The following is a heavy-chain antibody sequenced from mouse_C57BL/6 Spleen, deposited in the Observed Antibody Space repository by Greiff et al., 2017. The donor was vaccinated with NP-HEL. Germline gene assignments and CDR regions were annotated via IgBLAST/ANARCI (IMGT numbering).Heavy chain of an antibody. V-gene: IGHV3-6*01. J-gene: IGHJ1*03. CDR1: GYSITSGYY. CDR3: ARVYYGNYYWYFDV. Sequence: EVQLMESGPGLVKPSQSLSLTCSVTGYSITSGYYWNWIRQFPGNKQEWMGYISYDGSNNYNPSLKNRITITRDTSKNQFFLKLNSVTTEDTATYYCARVYYGNYYWYFDVWGTGTTVTVSS. D-gene: IGHD2-1*01. CDR2: ISYDGSN.